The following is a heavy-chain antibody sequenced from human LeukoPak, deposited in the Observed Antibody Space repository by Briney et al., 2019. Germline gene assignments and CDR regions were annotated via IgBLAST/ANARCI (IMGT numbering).Heavy chain of an antibody. J-gene: IGHJ3*02. V-gene: IGHV3-33*01. CDR3: ARDRGSSGWYDAFDI. CDR1: GFTFSSYD. CDR2: IWYDGSNK. D-gene: IGHD6-19*01. Sequence: PGRSLRLSCAASGFTFSSYDMHWVRQAPGKGLEWVAVIWYDGSNKYYADSVKGRFTISRDNSKNTLYLQMNSLRAEDTAVYYCARDRGSSGWYDAFDIWGQGTMVTVSS.